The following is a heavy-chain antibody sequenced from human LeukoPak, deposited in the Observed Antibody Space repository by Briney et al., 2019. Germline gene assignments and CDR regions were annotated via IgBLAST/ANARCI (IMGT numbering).Heavy chain of an antibody. CDR2: INPNSGGT. CDR3: AREGRGLWFGDSVERWFDP. CDR1: GYTFTGYY. V-gene: IGHV1-2*02. J-gene: IGHJ5*02. D-gene: IGHD3-10*01. Sequence: ASVKVSCKASGYTFTGYYMHWVRQAPGQGLEWMGWINPNSGGTNYAQKLQGRVTMTRDTSISTAYMELSRLRSDDTAVYYCAREGRGLWFGDSVERWFDPWGQGTLVTVSS.